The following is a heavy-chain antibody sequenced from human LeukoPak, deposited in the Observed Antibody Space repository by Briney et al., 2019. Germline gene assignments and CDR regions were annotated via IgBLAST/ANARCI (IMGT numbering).Heavy chain of an antibody. V-gene: IGHV4-59*01. Sequence: SETVSLTCTVSGGSISSYYWSWIRQPPGKGLEWIGYIYYSGSTNYNPSLKSRVTISVDTSKNQFSLKLSSVTAADTAVYYCARAPDPYHFDYWGQGTLVTVSS. CDR3: ARAPDPYHFDY. J-gene: IGHJ4*02. CDR2: IYYSGST. CDR1: GGSISSYY.